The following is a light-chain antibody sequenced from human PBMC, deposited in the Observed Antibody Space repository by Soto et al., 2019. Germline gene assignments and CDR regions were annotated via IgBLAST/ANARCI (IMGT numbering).Light chain of an antibody. CDR1: SSDVGVYNY. J-gene: IGLJ3*02. CDR2: EVS. V-gene: IGLV2-14*01. CDR3: SSFTTSSTRV. Sequence: QSALTQPASVSGSPGQSITISCTGTSSDVGVYNYVSWYQQHPGKAPKLMIYEVSNRPSGVSNRFSGSKSGNTPSLPISGLQAEDEADYYCSSFTTSSTRVFGGGTKLTVL.